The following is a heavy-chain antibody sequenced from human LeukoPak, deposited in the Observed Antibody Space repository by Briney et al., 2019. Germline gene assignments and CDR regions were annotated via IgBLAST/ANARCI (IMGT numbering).Heavy chain of an antibody. CDR2: IKSDGSTT. V-gene: IGHV3-74*01. D-gene: IGHD3-22*01. CDR1: GFTFSSYW. CDR3: ARPITSSGSLIAFDI. J-gene: IGHJ3*02. Sequence: QPGGSLRLSCAASGFTFSSYWMHWVRQAPGKGLVWVSRIKSDGSTTTYADSVKGRFTISRDNAKNSLYLQMNSLRAEDTALYYCARPITSSGSLIAFDIWGQGTMVTVSS.